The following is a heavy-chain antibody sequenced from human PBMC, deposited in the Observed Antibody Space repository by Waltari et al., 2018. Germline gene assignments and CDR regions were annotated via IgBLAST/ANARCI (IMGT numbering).Heavy chain of an antibody. V-gene: IGHV5-51*03. CDR3: ATPIAAAGMHAFDI. J-gene: IGHJ3*02. CDR1: GYSFTSYW. D-gene: IGHD6-13*01. CDR2: IYPCDSDT. Sequence: EVHLVQSGAEVKKPGESLKISCKGSGYSFTSYWIGWVRQMPGKGLEWMGIIYPCDSDTSYSPSFQGKVTISADKSISTAYLQWSSLKASDTAMYYCATPIAAAGMHAFDIWGQGTMVTVSS.